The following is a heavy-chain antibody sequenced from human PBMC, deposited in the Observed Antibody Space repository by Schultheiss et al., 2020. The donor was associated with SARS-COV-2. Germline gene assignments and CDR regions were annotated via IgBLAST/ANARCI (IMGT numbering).Heavy chain of an antibody. J-gene: IGHJ4*01. D-gene: IGHD6-6*01. CDR2: IYYSGST. CDR3: ARDTSIASYFDY. V-gene: IGHV4-31*11. CDR1: GGSFSGYS. Sequence: SETLSLTCAVYGGSFSGYSWNWIRQHPGKGLEWIGYIYYSGSTYYNPSLKSRVTISVDTSKNQFSLKLSSVTAADTAVYYCARDTSIASYFDYWGHGTLVTVSS.